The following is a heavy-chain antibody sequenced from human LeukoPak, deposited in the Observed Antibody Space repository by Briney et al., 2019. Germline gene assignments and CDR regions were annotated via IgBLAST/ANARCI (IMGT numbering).Heavy chain of an antibody. CDR1: GYTFTSYY. D-gene: IGHD3-10*01. CDR3: ARGLGYYGSGRDWFDP. V-gene: IGHV1-46*01. CDR2: INPSGCST. J-gene: IGHJ5*02. Sequence: APVSASCKPSGYTFTSYYLHWVRQAPGPGLEWMGIINPSGCSTSYAQKFQGRVTMARDTSTRTVYLELTSLISEDTAVYYCARGLGYYGSGRDWFDPWGQGTLVTVSS.